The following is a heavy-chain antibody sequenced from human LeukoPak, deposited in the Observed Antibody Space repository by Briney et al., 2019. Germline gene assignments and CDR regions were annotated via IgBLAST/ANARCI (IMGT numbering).Heavy chain of an antibody. V-gene: IGHV3-53*01. CDR2: IFSGGST. D-gene: IGHD3-22*01. Sequence: PGGSLRLSCAASGFTVSSNYMSWVRQAPGEGLEWVSVIFSGGSTYYADSVKGRFTISRDNSKNTLYLQMNSLRAEGTAVYYCAILTYYYDSSGLNFDYWGQGTLVTVSP. J-gene: IGHJ4*02. CDR1: GFTVSSNY. CDR3: AILTYYYDSSGLNFDY.